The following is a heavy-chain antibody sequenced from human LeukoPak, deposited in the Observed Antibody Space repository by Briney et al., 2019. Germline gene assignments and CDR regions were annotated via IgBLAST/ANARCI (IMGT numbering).Heavy chain of an antibody. CDR3: ARDAAIYDSSSFYYLW. J-gene: IGHJ4*02. CDR2: ITPIFGTA. D-gene: IGHD3-22*01. CDR1: GGTFSRYA. V-gene: IGHV1-69*13. Sequence: GASVKVSCKASGGTFSRYAISWVRQAPGQGLEWVGGITPIFGTANYAQKFQGRVTITADESTSTASMELRSLRSEDTAVYYCARDAAIYDSSSFYYLWWGQGTLVTVSS.